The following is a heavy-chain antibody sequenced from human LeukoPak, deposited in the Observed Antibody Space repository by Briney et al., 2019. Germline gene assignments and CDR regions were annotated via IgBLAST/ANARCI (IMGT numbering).Heavy chain of an antibody. CDR2: ISGSGAGT. D-gene: IGHD3-3*01. J-gene: IGHJ4*02. Sequence: PGGSLRLSCAASGFTFSNNAMNWVRQAPGKGLEWVSSISGSGAGTYYADSVKGRFTISRDNSKNTLYLQMNSLRAEDTAVYYCAKVVGYNFWSGFDYWGQGALVTVSS. CDR1: GFTFSNNA. CDR3: AKVVGYNFWSGFDY. V-gene: IGHV3-23*01.